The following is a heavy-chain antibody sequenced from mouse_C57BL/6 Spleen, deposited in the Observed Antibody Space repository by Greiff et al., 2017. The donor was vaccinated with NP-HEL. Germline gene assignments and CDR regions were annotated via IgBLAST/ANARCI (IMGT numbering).Heavy chain of an antibody. D-gene: IGHD3-3*01. CDR1: GYTFTSYW. J-gene: IGHJ4*01. Sequence: QVQLKQPGAELVKPGASVKLSCKASGYTFTSYWMHWVKQRPGQGLEWIGMIHPNSGSTNYNEKFKSKATLTVDKSSSTAYMQLSSLTSEDSAVYYCARRDDYAMDYWGQGTSVTVSS. V-gene: IGHV1-64*01. CDR2: IHPNSGST. CDR3: ARRDDYAMDY.